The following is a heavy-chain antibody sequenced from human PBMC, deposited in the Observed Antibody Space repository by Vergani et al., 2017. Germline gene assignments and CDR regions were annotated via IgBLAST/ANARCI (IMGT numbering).Heavy chain of an antibody. J-gene: IGHJ4*02. CDR3: AKSGWLQHFGAHYFDS. V-gene: IGHV3-48*01. D-gene: IGHD5-24*01. CDR1: GFTFSSYA. CDR2: ISNSGNTI. Sequence: EVQLLESGGGLVQPGGSLRLSCAASGFTFSSYAMSWVRQAPGKGLEWVSYISNSGNTIEYADSVKGRFSISRDNAKSSLFLQMDSLRAEDTAVYYCAKSGWLQHFGAHYFDSWGQGILVTVSS.